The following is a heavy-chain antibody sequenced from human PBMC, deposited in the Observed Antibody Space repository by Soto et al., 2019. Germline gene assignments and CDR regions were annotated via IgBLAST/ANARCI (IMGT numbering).Heavy chain of an antibody. CDR1: GFTFSDYY. D-gene: IGHD2-2*01. V-gene: IGHV3-11*01. J-gene: IGHJ4*02. Sequence: GVLRLSCAASGFTFSDYYMSWIRQAPGKGLEWVSYISSSGSTIYYADSVKGRFTISRDNAKNSLYLQMNSLRAEDTAVYYCARGIVLVPAAHDYWGQGTLVTVSS. CDR3: ARGIVLVPAAHDY. CDR2: ISSSGSTI.